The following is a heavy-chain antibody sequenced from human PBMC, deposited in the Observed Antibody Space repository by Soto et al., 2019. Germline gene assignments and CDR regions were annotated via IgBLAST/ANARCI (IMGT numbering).Heavy chain of an antibody. CDR2: ISTSGSTI. V-gene: IGHV3-48*03. D-gene: IGHD6-13*01. Sequence: GSLRLSCSASGFTFSHYEMTWVRQAPGKGLEWVSYISTSGSTIYYADSVKGRFTISRDNAKNSLFLQMNSLRAEDTAVYYCARENSPAGLDVWGQGTTVTVSS. J-gene: IGHJ6*02. CDR3: ARENSPAGLDV. CDR1: GFTFSHYE.